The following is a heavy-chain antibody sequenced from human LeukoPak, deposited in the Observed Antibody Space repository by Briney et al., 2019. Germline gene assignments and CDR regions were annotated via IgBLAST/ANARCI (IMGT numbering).Heavy chain of an antibody. CDR3: ARGGSNRHFDS. J-gene: IGHJ4*02. D-gene: IGHD2/OR15-2a*01. Sequence: SETLSLTCSVSTGFTPYDYWNWIRQPAGKAPEWIGRIHTTGSTNYNPSLKSRLTMSLDKSKNQFSLKMTSMTAADTALYYCARGGSNRHFDSWGQGILVTVSS. CDR1: TGFTPYDY. CDR2: IHTTGST. V-gene: IGHV4-4*07.